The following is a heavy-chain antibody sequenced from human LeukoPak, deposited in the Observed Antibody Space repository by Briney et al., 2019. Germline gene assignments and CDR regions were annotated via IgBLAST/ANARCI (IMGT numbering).Heavy chain of an antibody. J-gene: IGHJ4*02. CDR1: GFCFSSNW. CDR3: ESLLSSATRWNY. V-gene: IGHV3-7*01. Sequence: GGSLRLSCAASGFCFSSNWTSWVRQAPGKGLEWVASMNQGGGAQYYIDSVKGRFTISRDNAKNSLFLQMNSLRAEDTGVYYCESLLSSATRWNYGGQGILVTVSS. CDR2: MNQGGGAQ. D-gene: IGHD3-16*01.